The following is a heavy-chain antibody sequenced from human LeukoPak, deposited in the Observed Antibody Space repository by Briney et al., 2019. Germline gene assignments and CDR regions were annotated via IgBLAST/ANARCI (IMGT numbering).Heavy chain of an antibody. J-gene: IGHJ5*02. CDR2: INHSGST. CDR1: GGSFSGYY. CDR3: ARKTYYDFWSGYYRSFDP. V-gene: IGHV4-34*01. Sequence: PSETLSLTCAVYGGSFSGYYWSWIRQPPGKGLEWIGEINHSGSTNYNPSLKSRVTISVDTSKNQFSLKLSSVTAADTAVYYCARKTYYDFWSGYYRSFDPWGQGTLVTASS. D-gene: IGHD3-3*01.